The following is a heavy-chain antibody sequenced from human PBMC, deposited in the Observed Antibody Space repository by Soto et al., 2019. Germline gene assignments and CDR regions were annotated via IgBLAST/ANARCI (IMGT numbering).Heavy chain of an antibody. Sequence: GGSLSLSCLVSAFSFSSYAMHCVRPAPDKGLEWVAVISYDGSNKYYAESGPGRFTISRDNSKNTLYLQMNSLRAEDTAVYYCARWELLRIDAFDIWGQGTMVTVSS. CDR3: ARWELLRIDAFDI. CDR2: ISYDGSNK. CDR1: AFSFSSYA. V-gene: IGHV3-30-3*01. D-gene: IGHD1-26*01. J-gene: IGHJ3*02.